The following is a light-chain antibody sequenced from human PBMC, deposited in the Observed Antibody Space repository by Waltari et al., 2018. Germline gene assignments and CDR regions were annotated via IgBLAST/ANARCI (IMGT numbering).Light chain of an antibody. V-gene: IGKV1-39*01. Sequence: DIQMTQSPSSLSASVGDRVTITCRAIQSISSYLNWYQQKPGKAPKLLIYAASSLQSGVPSRFSGSGSGTDFTLTISSLQPEDFATYYCQQSYSTPGTFGQGTKLEIK. J-gene: IGKJ2*01. CDR2: AAS. CDR1: QSISSY. CDR3: QQSYSTPGT.